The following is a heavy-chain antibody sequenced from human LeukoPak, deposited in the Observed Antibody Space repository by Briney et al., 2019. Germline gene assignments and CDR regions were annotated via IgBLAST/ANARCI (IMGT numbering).Heavy chain of an antibody. J-gene: IGHJ4*02. Sequence: GGSLRLSCAASGFTFSSYWMHWVRQAPGKGLVRVSRINSDGTGTSYADSVKGRFTISRDNAKNTLYLQMNSLRAEDTAVYYCARDFYGDLDYWGQGTLVTVSS. CDR1: GFTFSSYW. D-gene: IGHD4-17*01. V-gene: IGHV3-74*01. CDR2: INSDGTGT. CDR3: ARDFYGDLDY.